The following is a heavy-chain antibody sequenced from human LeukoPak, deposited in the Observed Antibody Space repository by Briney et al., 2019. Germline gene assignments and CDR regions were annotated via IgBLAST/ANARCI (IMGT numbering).Heavy chain of an antibody. D-gene: IGHD3-16*02. Sequence: GGSLRLSCAASGFTFSNYAMSWVRLAPGKGLEWVSAISCSGGSTYYADSVKSRFTISRDNSKNTLYLQMNSLRAEDTAVYYCALNGREVPSGAFDIWGQGTMVTVSS. V-gene: IGHV3-23*01. CDR1: GFTFSNYA. CDR2: ISCSGGST. CDR3: ALNGREVPSGAFDI. J-gene: IGHJ3*02.